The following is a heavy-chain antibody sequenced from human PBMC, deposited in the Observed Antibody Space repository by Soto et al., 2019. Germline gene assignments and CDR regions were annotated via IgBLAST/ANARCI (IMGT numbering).Heavy chain of an antibody. J-gene: IGHJ4*02. CDR2: IYYSGST. D-gene: IGHD3-22*01. CDR3: ARDGDYYDSSGYYWRYFDY. CDR1: GGSISSGDYY. Sequence: QVQLQESGPGLVKPSQTLSLTCTVSGGSISSGDYYWSWIRQPPGKGLEWIGYIYYSGSTYYNPSLKGQVTISVDTSKTQFSLKLSSVTAADTAVYYCARDGDYYDSSGYYWRYFDYWGQGTLVTVSS. V-gene: IGHV4-30-4*01.